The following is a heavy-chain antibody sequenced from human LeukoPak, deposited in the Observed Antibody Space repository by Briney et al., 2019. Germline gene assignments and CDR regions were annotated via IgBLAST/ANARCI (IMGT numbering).Heavy chain of an antibody. V-gene: IGHV4-30-2*01. D-gene: IGHD6-19*01. Sequence: SQTLSLTCAVSGGSISSGGYSWSWIRQPPGKALEWIGYIYHSGSTYYNPSLKSRVTISVNRSKNQFSLKLSSVTAADTAVYYCARVIAVAGTSGFDPWGQGTLVTVSS. CDR2: IYHSGST. J-gene: IGHJ5*02. CDR1: GGSISSGGYS. CDR3: ARVIAVAGTSGFDP.